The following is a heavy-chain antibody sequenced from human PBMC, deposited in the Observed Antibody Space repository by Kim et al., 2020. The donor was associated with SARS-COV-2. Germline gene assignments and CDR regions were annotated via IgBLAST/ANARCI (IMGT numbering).Heavy chain of an antibody. J-gene: IGHJ4*02. CDR3: ARDGGDKYYFDY. Sequence: YYNPSLKSRVTISVDTSKNQFSLKLSSVTAADTAVYYCARDGGDKYYFDYWGQGTLVTVSS. D-gene: IGHD3-16*01. V-gene: IGHV4-31*02.